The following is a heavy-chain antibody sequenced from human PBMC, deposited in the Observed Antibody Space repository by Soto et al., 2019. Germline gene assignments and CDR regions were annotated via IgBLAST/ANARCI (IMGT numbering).Heavy chain of an antibody. CDR2: ISGSGVNT. CDR3: AKAVYNWNDGGYLEN. CDR1: GFTFSSYA. V-gene: IGHV3-23*01. J-gene: IGHJ4*01. D-gene: IGHD1-1*01. Sequence: GGSLRLSCAASGFTFSSYAMSWVRQAPGKGLEWVSSISGSGVNTYYADSVKGRFTISRDNSKNTLFLQMNSLRVDDTAIYYCAKAVYNWNDGGYLENWGQGALVTVSS.